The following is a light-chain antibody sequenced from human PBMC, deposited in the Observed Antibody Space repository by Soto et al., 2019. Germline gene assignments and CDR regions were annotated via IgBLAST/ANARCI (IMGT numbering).Light chain of an antibody. CDR3: QRYDNVPLA. Sequence: IQLTQSPSSLSASVGDRVTITCRASQGISSYLAWYQQKPGKAPKLLIYAASTLQSGVPSRFSGSGSGTDFTLTISSLQAEDFATYYSQRYDNVPLAFGQGTKLEIK. V-gene: IGKV1-27*01. CDR1: QGISSY. J-gene: IGKJ2*01. CDR2: AAS.